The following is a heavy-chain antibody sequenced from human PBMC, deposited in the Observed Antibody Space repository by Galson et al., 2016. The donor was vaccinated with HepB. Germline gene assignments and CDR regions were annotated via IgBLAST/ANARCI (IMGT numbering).Heavy chain of an antibody. CDR2: ISDTGNT. CDR1: GGSISRGDYY. D-gene: IGHD2-21*01. V-gene: IGHV4-31*03. CDR3: ARDVEDLNDAFDI. J-gene: IGHJ3*02. Sequence: TLSLTCTVSGGSISRGDYYWSWIRQRPGKGLERIGYISDTGNTFYHPSLKSRVAISIDTSKNQFYLSLNSVTVADTAVYYCARDVEDLNDAFDIWGQGARVTVSS.